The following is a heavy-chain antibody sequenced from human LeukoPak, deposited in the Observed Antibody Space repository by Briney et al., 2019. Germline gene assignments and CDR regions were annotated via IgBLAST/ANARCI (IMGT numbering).Heavy chain of an antibody. CDR2: IYYSGST. D-gene: IGHD3-22*01. V-gene: IGHV4-39*01. Sequence: PSETLSLTCTVSGGSISSSSDYWGWIRQPPGKGLEWIGSIYYSGSTYYNLSLKSRFTISVDTSKNQFSLKLSSVTAADTAVYYCARRFPPPYYYDSSGSDWFDPWGQGTLVTVSS. CDR1: GGSISSSSDY. CDR3: ARRFPPPYYYDSSGSDWFDP. J-gene: IGHJ5*02.